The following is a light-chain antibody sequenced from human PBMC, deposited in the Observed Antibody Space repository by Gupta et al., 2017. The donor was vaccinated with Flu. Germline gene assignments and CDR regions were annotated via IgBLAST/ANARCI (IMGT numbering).Light chain of an antibody. CDR2: EVN. J-gene: IGLJ3*02. V-gene: IGLV2-8*01. Sequence: VTISCTGTSNDVGGYNYVSWYQQHPGKAPQLMIYEVNKRPSGVPDRFSGSKSGNTASLTVSGLQAEDEADYFCSSYAGSKDLWVFGGGTKLTVL. CDR1: SNDVGGYNY. CDR3: SSYAGSKDLWV.